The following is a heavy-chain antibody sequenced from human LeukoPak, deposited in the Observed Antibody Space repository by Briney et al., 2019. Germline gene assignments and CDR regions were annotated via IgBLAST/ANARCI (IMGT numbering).Heavy chain of an antibody. D-gene: IGHD5-18*01. J-gene: IGHJ4*02. CDR1: GFTFSNAW. CDR2: IKSKANGGTT. Sequence: GGSLRLSCAASGFTFSNAWMTWVRQAPGKWLEWVGLIKSKANGGTTDYAAPVKGRFTISRDDSKNTQSLQMNSLKTEDTGVYYCTTVYSYGALGYWGQGTLVTVSS. CDR3: TTVYSYGALGY. V-gene: IGHV3-15*01.